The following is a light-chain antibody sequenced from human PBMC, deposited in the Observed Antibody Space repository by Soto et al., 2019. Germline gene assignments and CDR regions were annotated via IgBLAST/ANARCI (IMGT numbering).Light chain of an antibody. V-gene: IGKV1-5*03. CDR2: KAS. CDR1: QSISSW. J-gene: IGKJ1*01. Sequence: DIQMTQSPSTLSASVGDRVTITCRASQSISSWLAWYQQKPGNEPKLLIYKASTLQSAVTSSVSGSGSGTAFTLTISSLQPDDSSTYYCQQYTDNWTFGQGTKVEIK. CDR3: QQYTDNWT.